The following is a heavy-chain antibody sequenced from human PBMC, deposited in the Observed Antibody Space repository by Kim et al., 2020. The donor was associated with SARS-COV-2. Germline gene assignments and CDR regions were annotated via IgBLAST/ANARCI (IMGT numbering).Heavy chain of an antibody. CDR3: ARGKAAGYYYYYGMDV. J-gene: IGHJ6*02. Sequence: SLKGRFTISRDNAKNLLYLQMSSRRAEDTAVYYGARGKAAGYYYYYGMDVWGQGTTVTVSS. D-gene: IGHD6-13*01. V-gene: IGHV3-11*01.